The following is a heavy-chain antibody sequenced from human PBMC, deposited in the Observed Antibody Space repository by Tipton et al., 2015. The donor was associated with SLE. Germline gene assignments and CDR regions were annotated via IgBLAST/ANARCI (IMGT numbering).Heavy chain of an antibody. CDR2: FYPGGTT. CDR1: GDSIRNYY. V-gene: IGHV4-4*07. CDR3: ARGVRIAVVKGWYFDR. J-gene: IGHJ2*01. Sequence: TLSLTCTVSGDSIRNYYWSWIRQSAGKGLEWMGRFYPGGTTSNNPSFKSRVTMSADPSKDQFSLRLNSVTAPDTAVYYCARGVRIAVVKGWYFDRWGRGTLVTVAS. D-gene: IGHD6-19*01.